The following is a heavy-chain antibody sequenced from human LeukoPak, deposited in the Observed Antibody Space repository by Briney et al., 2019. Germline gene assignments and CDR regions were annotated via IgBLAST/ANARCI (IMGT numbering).Heavy chain of an antibody. V-gene: IGHV3-23*01. D-gene: IGHD3-22*01. CDR2: ISGSGGST. CDR1: GFTFSSYA. J-gene: IGHJ3*02. Sequence: GGSLRLSCAASGFTFSSYAMSWVRQAPGKGLEWVSAISGSGGSTYYADSVKGRFTNSRDNSKNTLYLQMNSLRAEDTAVYYCAKDRNYYDSSGYYYDAFDIWAKGQWSPSLQ. CDR3: AKDRNYYDSSGYYYDAFDI.